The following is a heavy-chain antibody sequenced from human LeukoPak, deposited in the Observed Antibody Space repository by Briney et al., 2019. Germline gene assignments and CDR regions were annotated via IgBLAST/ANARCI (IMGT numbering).Heavy chain of an antibody. V-gene: IGHV3-23*01. CDR3: AKEGRIAAGTGDYFDY. Sequence: PSETLSLTCAVYGGSFSGYYWSWVRQAPGKGLEGVSGISANGDTTKYADSVKGRFTISRDNSKNTVFLQMNSLRADDTAVYYCAKEGRIAAGTGDYFDYWGQGTLVTVSS. CDR2: ISANGDTT. CDR1: GGSFSGYY. J-gene: IGHJ4*02. D-gene: IGHD6-13*01.